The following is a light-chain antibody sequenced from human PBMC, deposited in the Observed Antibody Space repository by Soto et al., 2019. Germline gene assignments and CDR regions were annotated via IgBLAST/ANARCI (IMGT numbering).Light chain of an antibody. V-gene: IGKV4-1*01. CDR3: HQYYSTPRT. J-gene: IGKJ1*01. CDR2: WAS. Sequence: DIVMTQSPDSLAVSLGERATINCKSSQSILSSSNNKHYLAWYQQRPGQAPRLLLYWASTRQSGVPDRFSGSGSGTDFTLTITSLQAEDVALYYCHQYYSTPRTFGLGTKVEIK. CDR1: QSILSSSNNKHY.